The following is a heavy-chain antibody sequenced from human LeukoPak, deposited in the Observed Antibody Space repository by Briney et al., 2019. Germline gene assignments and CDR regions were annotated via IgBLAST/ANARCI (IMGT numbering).Heavy chain of an antibody. V-gene: IGHV3-30*18. CDR2: ISYDGTNK. CDR3: AKGISGGYNPY. D-gene: IGHD1-26*01. Sequence: GRSLRLSCAASRFTFSSYGMHWVRQAPGKGLEWVAVISYDGTNKYYADSVKGRFTISRDNSKNTLYLQTNSLRAEDTAVYYCAKGISGGYNPYWGQGTLVTVSS. CDR1: RFTFSSYG. J-gene: IGHJ4*02.